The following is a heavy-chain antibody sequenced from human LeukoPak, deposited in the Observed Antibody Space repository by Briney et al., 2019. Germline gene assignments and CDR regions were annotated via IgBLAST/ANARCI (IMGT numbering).Heavy chain of an antibody. Sequence: ASETLSLTCTVSGGSISTYYWSWIRQPPGKGLELIGYVYYSGSTNYNPSLKSRVTISVDTSKKQFSLKLSSVTAADTAVYYCASSPPHPAEYYYDSSGLSGYGMDVWGQGTTVTVSS. V-gene: IGHV4-59*08. D-gene: IGHD3-22*01. CDR3: ASSPPHPAEYYYDSSGLSGYGMDV. CDR2: VYYSGST. CDR1: GGSISTYY. J-gene: IGHJ6*02.